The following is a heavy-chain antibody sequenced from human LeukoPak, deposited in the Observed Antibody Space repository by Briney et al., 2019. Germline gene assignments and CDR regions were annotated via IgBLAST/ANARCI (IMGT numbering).Heavy chain of an antibody. V-gene: IGHV4-39*07. CDR1: GGSISSSSYY. Sequence: SETLSLTCTVSGGSISSSSYYWGWIRQPPGKGLEWIGSIYYSGSTYYNPSLKSRVTMSVDTSKNQFSLKLSSVTAADTAVYYCARTWIQLWFFVYWGQGTLITVSS. D-gene: IGHD5-18*01. J-gene: IGHJ4*02. CDR2: IYYSGST. CDR3: ARTWIQLWFFVY.